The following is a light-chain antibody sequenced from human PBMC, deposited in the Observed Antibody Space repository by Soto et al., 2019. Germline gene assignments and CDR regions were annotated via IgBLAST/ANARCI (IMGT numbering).Light chain of an antibody. Sequence: DIQLTQSPSLLSASIGDRVTITCRASHDISTFLAWYQQKPGKAPKRLIYAASSLQTGVPSRFSGSGSGTDFTLTITRLQPEDFATYYCLQHDSFPPTFGQGTQLEIK. J-gene: IGKJ5*01. CDR2: AAS. CDR3: LQHDSFPPT. V-gene: IGKV1-9*01. CDR1: HDISTF.